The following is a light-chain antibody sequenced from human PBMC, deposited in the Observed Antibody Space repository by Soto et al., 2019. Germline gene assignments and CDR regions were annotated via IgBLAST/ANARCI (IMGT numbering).Light chain of an antibody. V-gene: IGKV3-20*01. CDR3: QQYGSSGT. CDR2: GAS. J-gene: IGKJ1*01. Sequence: ESVFTQSPCTLSLSPGERATLSCRASQSVSNNYLAWYQQKPGQAPRLLIYGASNRATGIPDRFSGSGSGTDFTLTISRLEPEDFAVYYCQQYGSSGTFGQGTKVDVK. CDR1: QSVSNNY.